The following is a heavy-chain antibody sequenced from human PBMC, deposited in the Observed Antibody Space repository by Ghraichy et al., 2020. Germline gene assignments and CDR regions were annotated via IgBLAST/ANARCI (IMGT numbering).Heavy chain of an antibody. CDR3: AREGARRADPGPDAFDI. J-gene: IGHJ3*02. D-gene: IGHD3-10*01. CDR1: GFTFSSYG. V-gene: IGHV3-33*01. CDR2: IWYDGSNK. Sequence: GGSLRLSCAASGFTFSSYGMHWVRQAPGKGLEWVAVIWYDGSNKYYADSVKGRFTISRDNSKNTLYLQMNSLRAEDTAVYYCAREGARRADPGPDAFDIWGQGTMVTVSS.